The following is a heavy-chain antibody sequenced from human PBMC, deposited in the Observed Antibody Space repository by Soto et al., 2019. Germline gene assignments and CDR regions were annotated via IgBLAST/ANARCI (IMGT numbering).Heavy chain of an antibody. CDR2: ISYDGSNK. CDR1: GFTFSSYA. Sequence: SLRLSCAASGFTFSSYAMHWVRQAPGKGLEWVAVISYDGSNKYYADSVKGRFTISRDNSKNTLYLQMNSLRAEDTAVYYCATLATAIGSNWFDPWGQGTLVTVSS. D-gene: IGHD2-2*02. V-gene: IGHV3-30-3*01. J-gene: IGHJ5*02. CDR3: ATLATAIGSNWFDP.